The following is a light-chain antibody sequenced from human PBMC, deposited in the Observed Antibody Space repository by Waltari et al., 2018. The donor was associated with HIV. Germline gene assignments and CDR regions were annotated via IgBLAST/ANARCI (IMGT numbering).Light chain of an antibody. CDR1: QSISSW. V-gene: IGKV1-5*03. Sequence: DIQITQSPSTLSASVGDRVTITCRASQSISSWLAWYQQKPGKAPKLLIYKASSLESGVPSRFSGSGSGTEFTLTISSLQPDDFATYYCQHRGTFGQGTKVEIK. CDR2: KAS. J-gene: IGKJ1*01. CDR3: QHRGT.